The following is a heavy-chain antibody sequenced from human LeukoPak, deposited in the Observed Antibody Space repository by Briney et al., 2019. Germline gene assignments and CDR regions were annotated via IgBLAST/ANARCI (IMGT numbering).Heavy chain of an antibody. CDR3: ARALEYCGGDCPYFDY. Sequence: SETLSLTCTVSGGSISSYYWSWIRQPPGKGLEWIGYIYYSGSTYYNPSLKSRVTISVDTSKNQFSLKLSSVTAADTAVYYCARALEYCGGDCPYFDYWGQGTLVTVSS. D-gene: IGHD2-21*01. CDR2: IYYSGST. J-gene: IGHJ4*02. CDR1: GGSISSYY. V-gene: IGHV4-30-4*08.